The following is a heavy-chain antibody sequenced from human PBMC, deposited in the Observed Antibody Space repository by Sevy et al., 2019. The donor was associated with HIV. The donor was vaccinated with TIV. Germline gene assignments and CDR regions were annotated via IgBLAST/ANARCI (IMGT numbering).Heavy chain of an antibody. J-gene: IGHJ4*02. D-gene: IGHD3-16*01. Sequence: GGSLRLSCAASGFTFSDHYMDWVRQAPGKGLEWVGRTRNKANSYTTEYAASVKGRFTTSRDDSKNSLYLQMNSLKTEDTAVYYCARGRGGEFDYWGQGTLVTVSS. CDR2: TRNKANSYTT. CDR3: ARGRGGEFDY. CDR1: GFTFSDHY. V-gene: IGHV3-72*01.